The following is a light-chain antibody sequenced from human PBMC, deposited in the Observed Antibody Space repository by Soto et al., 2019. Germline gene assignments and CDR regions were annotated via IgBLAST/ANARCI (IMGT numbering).Light chain of an antibody. J-gene: IGLJ1*01. CDR3: QAWDSSTAFYV. CDR2: QDS. V-gene: IGLV3-1*01. Sequence: YELTQPPSVSVSPGQTASITCSGDKLGDKYACWYQQKPGQSPVLVIYQDSKRPSGIPERFSGSNSGNTATLTISGTQAMDEADYYCQAWDSSTAFYVFGTGTQLTVL. CDR1: KLGDKY.